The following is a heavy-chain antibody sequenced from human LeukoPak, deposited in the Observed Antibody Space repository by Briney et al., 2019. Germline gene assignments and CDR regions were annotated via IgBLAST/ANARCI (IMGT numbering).Heavy chain of an antibody. Sequence: ASVKVSCKASGYTFTSYGISWVRQAPGQGLEWMGWISAYNGNTNYAQKLQGRVTMTTDTSTSTAYMELRSLRSDDTAVYYCAREAAAGTGNYYYYMDVWGKGTTVTVSS. J-gene: IGHJ6*03. CDR1: GYTFTSYG. CDR2: ISAYNGNT. CDR3: AREAAAGTGNYYYYMDV. D-gene: IGHD6-13*01. V-gene: IGHV1-18*01.